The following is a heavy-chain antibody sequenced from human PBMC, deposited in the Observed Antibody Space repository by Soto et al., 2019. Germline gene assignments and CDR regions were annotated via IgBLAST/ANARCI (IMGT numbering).Heavy chain of an antibody. V-gene: IGHV1-18*01. CDR1: GYTFSNYG. D-gene: IGHD2-15*01. J-gene: IGHJ5*02. CDR2: ISACSGDT. CDR3: ARAVAVMASTQPLQNNWFAP. Sequence: QVHVVQSGAEVKKPGASVKVSCKTSGYTFSNYGIAWVRQAPGQGLEWMGWISACSGDTNYAQKFQGRVTMTTDTSTSTAYMELRSPTSGATALYYCARAVAVMASTQPLQNNWFAPWGQGTLVSV.